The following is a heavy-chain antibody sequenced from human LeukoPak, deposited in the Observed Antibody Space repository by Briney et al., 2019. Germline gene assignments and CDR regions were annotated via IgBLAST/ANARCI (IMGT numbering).Heavy chain of an antibody. D-gene: IGHD3-9*01. CDR3: ARGPLTMTRGFDP. Sequence: SETLSLTCTVSGGSINIYYWSWIRQPAGKGLEWIGRIYTSGSTHYNPSLKSRVTMSVDTSKNQFSLKLNSVTAADTAVYYCARGPLTMTRGFDPGGQGTLVTVSS. CDR2: IYTSGST. V-gene: IGHV4-4*07. CDR1: GGSINIYY. J-gene: IGHJ5*02.